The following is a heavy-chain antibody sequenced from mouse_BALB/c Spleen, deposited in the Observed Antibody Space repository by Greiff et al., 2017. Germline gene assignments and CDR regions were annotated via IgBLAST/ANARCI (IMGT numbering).Heavy chain of an antibody. CDR3: ARHKTTVGDYFDY. J-gene: IGHJ2*01. CDR1: GFTFSSYG. D-gene: IGHD1-1*01. CDR2: ISSGGSYT. Sequence: EVKVVESGGDLVKPGGSLKLSCAASGFTFSSYGMSWVRQTPDKRLEWVATISSGGSYTYYPDSVKGRFTISRDNAKNTLYLQMSSLKSEDTAMYYCARHKTTVGDYFDYWGQGTTLTVSS. V-gene: IGHV5-6*01.